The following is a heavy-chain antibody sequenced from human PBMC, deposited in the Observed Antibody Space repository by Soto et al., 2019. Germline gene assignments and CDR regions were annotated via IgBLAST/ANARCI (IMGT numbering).Heavy chain of an antibody. D-gene: IGHD1-26*01. CDR3: ARGISAGVDY. CDR2: MQPSTGRT. Sequence: QVQLVQSGAEVREPGASVKVSCKASGYSFTSLDINWVRQTAGQGLEWMGWMQPSTGRTGYAQKFQGRVTMTRDTSINTAYMELTTLTSEDTALYYCARGISAGVDYWGQGTLVTVSS. CDR1: GYSFTSLD. V-gene: IGHV1-8*01. J-gene: IGHJ4*02.